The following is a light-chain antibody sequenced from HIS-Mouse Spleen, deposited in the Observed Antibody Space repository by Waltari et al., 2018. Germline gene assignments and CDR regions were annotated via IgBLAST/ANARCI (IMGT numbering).Light chain of an antibody. J-gene: IGLJ2*01. CDR3: SSYTSSSFNVV. Sequence: QSALTQPASVSGSPGQSITISCPGTRSDVGGYNYVSWYQQHPGKAPKLMIYDVSNRPSGVSNRFFGSKSGNTASLTISGLQAEDEADYYCSSYTSSSFNVVFGGGTKLTVL. CDR1: RSDVGGYNY. V-gene: IGLV2-14*03. CDR2: DVS.